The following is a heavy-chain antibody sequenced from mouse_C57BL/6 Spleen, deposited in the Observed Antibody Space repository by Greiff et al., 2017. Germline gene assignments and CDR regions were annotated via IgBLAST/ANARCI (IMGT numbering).Heavy chain of an antibody. Sequence: QVQLKESGPGLVAPSQSLSITCTVSGFSLTSYAISWVRQPPGKGLEWLGVIWTGGGTNYNSAPKSRLSISKDNSKSQVFLKMNSLQTDDTARYYCASAYDGFPYWYFDVWGTGTTVTVSS. J-gene: IGHJ1*03. CDR1: GFSLTSYA. V-gene: IGHV2-9-1*01. CDR3: ASAYDGFPYWYFDV. CDR2: IWTGGGT. D-gene: IGHD2-3*01.